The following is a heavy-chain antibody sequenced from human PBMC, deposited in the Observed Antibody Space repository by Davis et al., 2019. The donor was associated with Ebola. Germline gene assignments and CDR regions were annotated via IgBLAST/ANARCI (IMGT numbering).Heavy chain of an antibody. CDR1: GYTFTSYA. CDR3: ARHIVVVPAARAYYYYGMDV. V-gene: IGHV1-3*01. J-gene: IGHJ6*02. CDR2: INAGNGNT. D-gene: IGHD2-2*01. Sequence: ASVKVSCKASGYTFTSYAMHWVRQAPGQRLEWMGWINAGNGNTKYSQKFQGRVTITRDTSASTAYMELSSLRSEDTAVYYCARHIVVVPAARAYYYYGMDVWGQGTTVTVSS.